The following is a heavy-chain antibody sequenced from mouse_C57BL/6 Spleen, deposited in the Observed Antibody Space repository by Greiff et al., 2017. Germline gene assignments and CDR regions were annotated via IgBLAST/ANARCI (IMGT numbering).Heavy chain of an antibody. CDR3: ARETPPIYYYGSSYNY. Sequence: QVQLQQSGPELVKPGALVKISCKASGYAFSSSWMNWVKQRPGKGLEWIGRIYPGDGDTNYNGKFKGKATLTADKSSSTAYMQLSSLTSDDSAVYFCARETPPIYYYGSSYNYWGQGTTLTVSS. J-gene: IGHJ2*01. CDR2: IYPGDGDT. V-gene: IGHV1-82*01. D-gene: IGHD1-1*01. CDR1: GYAFSSSW.